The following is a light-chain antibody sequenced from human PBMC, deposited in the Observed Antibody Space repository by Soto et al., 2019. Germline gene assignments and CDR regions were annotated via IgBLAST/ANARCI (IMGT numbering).Light chain of an antibody. CDR2: AAS. CDR1: QSISSY. J-gene: IGKJ5*01. Sequence: DIQMTQSPYSLSASVGDRVTITCRASQSISSYLNWYQQKQGKAPKLLIYAASSLQSGVPSRFSGSGSGTDFTLTISSLQPEDFETYYCQQSYSNPGTFGQGTRLEIK. CDR3: QQSYSNPGT. V-gene: IGKV1-39*01.